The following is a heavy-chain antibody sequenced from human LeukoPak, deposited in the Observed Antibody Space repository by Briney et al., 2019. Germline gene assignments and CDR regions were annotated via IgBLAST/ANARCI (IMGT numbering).Heavy chain of an antibody. CDR3: ARDDRGSYYGVS. CDR1: GFTFSSYS. V-gene: IGHV3-21*01. J-gene: IGHJ4*02. CDR2: ISSSSSYI. D-gene: IGHD1-26*01. Sequence: PGGSLRLSCAASGFTFSSYSMNWVRQAPGKGLDWVSSISSSSSYIYYADSVKGRFTISRDNAKNSLYLQMNSLRAEDTAVYYCARDDRGSYYGVSWGQEPRATVPS.